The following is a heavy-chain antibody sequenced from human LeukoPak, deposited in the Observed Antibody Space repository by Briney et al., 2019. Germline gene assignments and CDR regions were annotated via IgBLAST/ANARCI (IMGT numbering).Heavy chain of an antibody. V-gene: IGHV1-8*01. CDR1: GYTFTNYD. CDR3: ARGFQWGSGSPNDAFDI. D-gene: IGHD3-10*01. CDR2: MNPNSGNT. Sequence: GASVKVSCKASGYTFTNYDINWVRQAPGQGLEWMGWMNPNSGNTGYAQKFQGRVTMTRDTSISTAYMELSSLRSEDTAVYYCARGFQWGSGSPNDAFDIWGQGTMVTVSS. J-gene: IGHJ3*02.